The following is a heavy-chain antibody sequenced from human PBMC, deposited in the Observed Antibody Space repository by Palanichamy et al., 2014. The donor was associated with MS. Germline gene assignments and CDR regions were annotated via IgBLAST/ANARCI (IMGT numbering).Heavy chain of an antibody. D-gene: IGHD3-16*01. J-gene: IGHJ1*01. V-gene: IGHV1-69*01. CDR3: ARDFQRTYGLQH. Sequence: QVQLAQSGAEVKKPGSSVKVSCKASGGSFSTHIITWVRQAPGQGLEWMGDIMPVFGTTNYAQKFQGRVTITAEESTNTAYMELSSLRSEDTAVYYCARDFQRTYGLQHWGQGTLVTVSS. CDR1: GGSFSTHI. CDR2: IMPVFGTT.